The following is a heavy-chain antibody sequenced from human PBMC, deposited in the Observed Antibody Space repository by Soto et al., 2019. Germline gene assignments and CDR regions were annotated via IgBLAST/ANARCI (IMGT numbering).Heavy chain of an antibody. CDR1: GLTFSNYY. CDR3: AGSREVVVIIAFDI. J-gene: IGHJ3*02. V-gene: IGHV3-7*01. CDR2: IKEDGSEK. D-gene: IGHD3-22*01. Sequence: PGGSLRLSCAASGLTFSNYYMTWVRQAPGKGLEWVANIKEDGSEKYYGDSVKGRFTISRDNAKNSLYLQMNSLRAEDTAVYYCAGSREVVVIIAFDIWGQGTMVTVSS.